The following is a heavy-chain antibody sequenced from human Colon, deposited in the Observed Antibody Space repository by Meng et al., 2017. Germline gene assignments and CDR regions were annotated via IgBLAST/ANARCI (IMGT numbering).Heavy chain of an antibody. CDR1: GYTFTGYF. Sequence: SVKVSCKASGYTFTGYFMHWLRQAPGQGLEWMGWIDPNSGGTRYAQKFQGRVTMTRDTSISTAYMELYSMTADDTAVYYCARGPNTGAFDIWGQGTMVTVSS. J-gene: IGHJ3*02. D-gene: IGHD1-14*01. CDR3: ARGPNTGAFDI. V-gene: IGHV1-2*02. CDR2: IDPNSGGT.